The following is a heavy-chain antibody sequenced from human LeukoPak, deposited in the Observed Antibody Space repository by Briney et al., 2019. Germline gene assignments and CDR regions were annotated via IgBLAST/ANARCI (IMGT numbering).Heavy chain of an antibody. V-gene: IGHV4-59*01. Sequence: SETLSLTCTVSGGSISSYYWSWIRQPPGKGLEWIGYIYYSGSTNYNPSLKSRVTISVDTSKNQFSLKLSSVTAADTAVYYCARGGPGYYDSSGYPPDYWGQGTLVTVSP. CDR3: ARGGPGYYDSSGYPPDY. CDR1: GGSISSYY. CDR2: IYYSGST. D-gene: IGHD3-22*01. J-gene: IGHJ4*02.